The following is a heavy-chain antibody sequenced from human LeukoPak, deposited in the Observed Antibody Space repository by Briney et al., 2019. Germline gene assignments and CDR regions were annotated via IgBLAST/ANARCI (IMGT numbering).Heavy chain of an antibody. CDR2: IYVSGTT. J-gene: IGHJ4*02. CDR3: GRHAYGGSPPLS. Sequence: GGSLRLSCAASGFTVRDGYMSWIRQAPGKRLEWLAFIYVSGTTFYAASVKGRFTISRDNAKNTVYLQMNNLRAEDTALYYCGRHAYGGSPPLSWGQGALVTVSS. V-gene: IGHV3-53*01. D-gene: IGHD3-10*01. CDR1: GFTVRDGY.